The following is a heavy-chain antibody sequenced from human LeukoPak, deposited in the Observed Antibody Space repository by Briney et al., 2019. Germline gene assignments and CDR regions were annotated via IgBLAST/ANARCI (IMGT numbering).Heavy chain of an antibody. J-gene: IGHJ4*02. CDR3: ARDYGYCSGGSCFTRSYYFDY. Sequence: PGGSLRLSCAASGFTFSSYSMNWVRQAPGKGLEWVSSISSSSSYIYYADSVKGRFTISRDNAKNSLYLQMNSLRAEDTAVYYCARDYGYCSGGSCFTRSYYFDYWGQGTLVTVSS. D-gene: IGHD2-15*01. CDR2: ISSSSSYI. V-gene: IGHV3-21*01. CDR1: GFTFSSYS.